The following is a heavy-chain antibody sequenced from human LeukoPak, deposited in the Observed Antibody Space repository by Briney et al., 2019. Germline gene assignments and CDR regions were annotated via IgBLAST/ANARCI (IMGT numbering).Heavy chain of an antibody. J-gene: IGHJ3*02. Sequence: ASVKVSCKASGGTFSSYAISWVRQAPGQGLEWMGGIIPIFGTANYARKFQGRVTITTDESTSTAYMELSSLRSEDTAVYYCARDTDGDGYNSENDAFDIWGQGTMVTVSS. V-gene: IGHV1-69*05. CDR2: IIPIFGTA. D-gene: IGHD5-24*01. CDR3: ARDTDGDGYNSENDAFDI. CDR1: GGTFSSYA.